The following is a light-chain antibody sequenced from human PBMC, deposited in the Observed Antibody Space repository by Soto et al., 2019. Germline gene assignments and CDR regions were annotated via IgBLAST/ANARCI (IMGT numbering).Light chain of an antibody. Sequence: QAVVTQEPSLTVSPGGTVPLTCGSSAGAVTSGQYPFWFQQKPGQAPKTLIYDTSRRHSWTPARFSGSLLGGKAALTLSGTQPEDEAEYYCLLSYNGVQVFGGGTKLTVL. CDR1: AGAVTSGQY. CDR2: DTS. J-gene: IGLJ3*02. CDR3: LLSYNGVQV. V-gene: IGLV7-46*01.